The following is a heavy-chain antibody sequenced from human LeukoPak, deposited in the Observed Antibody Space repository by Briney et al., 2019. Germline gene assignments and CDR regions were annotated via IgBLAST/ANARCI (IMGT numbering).Heavy chain of an antibody. CDR2: VKKDASEK. V-gene: IGHV3-7*01. D-gene: IGHD3-16*01. J-gene: IGHJ5*02. CDR1: GFTFSNNW. Sequence: GGSLRLSCAASGFTFSNNWMTWVRQAPGKGLEWVASVKKDASEKYYVDSVKGRFTISRDNAKNSLYLQMNSLRAEDTAVYYCAKNAWGSSGWNGWFDPWGQGTLVSVSS. CDR3: AKNAWGSSGWNGWFDP.